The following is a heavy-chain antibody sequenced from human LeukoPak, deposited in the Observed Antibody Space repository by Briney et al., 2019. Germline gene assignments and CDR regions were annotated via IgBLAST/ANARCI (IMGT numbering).Heavy chain of an antibody. V-gene: IGHV3-11*01. CDR1: GFTFSDYY. D-gene: IGHD3-22*01. J-gene: IGHJ4*02. Sequence: GGSLRLSCAASGFTFSDYYMSWIRQAPGKGLEWVSYISTSGSHIYNADSVKGRFTISRDNAKNSLYLQMNGLRAEDTAVYYCARVDSSAYRLLGYWGQGTLVTVSS. CDR2: ISTSGSHI. CDR3: ARVDSSAYRLLGY.